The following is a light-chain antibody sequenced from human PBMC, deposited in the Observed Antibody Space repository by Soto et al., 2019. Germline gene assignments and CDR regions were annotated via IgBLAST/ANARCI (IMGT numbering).Light chain of an antibody. Sequence: EIVLTQSPATLSLSPGERATLSCRASRSISNYLAWYQQKPGQPPRLLIYATSNRATGIPARFSGSESGTDFTLTICSLEPDDFAVYYCQQRNNWTFGQGTKVEIK. CDR2: ATS. CDR1: RSISNY. CDR3: QQRNNWT. J-gene: IGKJ1*01. V-gene: IGKV3-11*01.